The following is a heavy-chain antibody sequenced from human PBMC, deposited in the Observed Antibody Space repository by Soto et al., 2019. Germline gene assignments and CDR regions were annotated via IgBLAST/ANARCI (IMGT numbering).Heavy chain of an antibody. V-gene: IGHV3-30*18. J-gene: IGHJ4*02. CDR2: ISYDGSNK. CDR1: GFTFSNYG. Sequence: PVGSLRLSCAASGFTFSNYGMHWVRQGPGKGLEWAALISYDGSNKYYADSVKGRFTISRDNTKNTLYLEVNSLRTEDSAVYYCAKDLHSSGWAAYNFDYWGQGTLVTVSS. D-gene: IGHD6-25*01. CDR3: AKDLHSSGWAAYNFDY.